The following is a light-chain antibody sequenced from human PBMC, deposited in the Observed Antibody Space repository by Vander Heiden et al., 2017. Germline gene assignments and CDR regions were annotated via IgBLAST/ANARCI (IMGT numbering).Light chain of an antibody. Sequence: IRLTQSPSSLSASVGDRVTITYRASQDIRSFLAWYQQKPGKGPELLIYTASSLQSGVPSRFSGSGSGTDFSLTISSLQPEDFATYYCQQVHSSPYTFGQGTKLEIK. CDR1: QDIRSF. V-gene: IGKV1-9*01. J-gene: IGKJ2*01. CDR2: TAS. CDR3: QQVHSSPYT.